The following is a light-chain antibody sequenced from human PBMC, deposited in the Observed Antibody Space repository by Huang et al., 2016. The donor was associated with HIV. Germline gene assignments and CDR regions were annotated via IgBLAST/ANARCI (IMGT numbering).Light chain of an antibody. CDR1: ESVGSS. Sequence: EIVMTQSPATLSVSPGGRVILSCRASESVGSSLAWYQQKPGQAPRLLIYGASTRASGVPPRFSGSGSGTEFTLSISGLQSVDFAVYYCQQYDKWPPLLTFGGGTKVEIK. CDR3: QQYDKWPPLLT. J-gene: IGKJ4*01. CDR2: GAS. V-gene: IGKV3-15*01.